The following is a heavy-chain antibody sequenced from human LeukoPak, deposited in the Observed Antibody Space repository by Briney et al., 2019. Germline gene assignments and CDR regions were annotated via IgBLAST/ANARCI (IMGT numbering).Heavy chain of an antibody. CDR2: IYYSGST. J-gene: IGHJ5*02. CDR3: ARAGQYLLLLGHSHWFDP. CDR1: AGTINSYY. Sequence: SETLSLTCTVSAGTINSYYWSWIRQPPGKGLEWIGYIYYSGSTNYNPSLKSRVTISVDTSKNQFSLKLSSVTAAATAVYYCARAGQYLLLLGHSHWFDPWGQGTLVTVSS. D-gene: IGHD2-2*01. V-gene: IGHV4-59*01.